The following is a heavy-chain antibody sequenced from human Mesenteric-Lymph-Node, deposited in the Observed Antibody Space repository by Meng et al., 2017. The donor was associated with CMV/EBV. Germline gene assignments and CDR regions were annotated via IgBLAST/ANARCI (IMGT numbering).Heavy chain of an antibody. CDR3: ARDLVGAFDI. CDR2: ISYDGSNK. Sequence: GESLKISCAASGFTFSSYAVHWVRQAPGKGLEWVAVISYDGSNKYYADSVKGRFTISRDNSKNTLYLQMNSLRAEDTAVYYCARDLVGAFDIWGQGTMVTVSS. D-gene: IGHD2-15*01. CDR1: GFTFSSYA. J-gene: IGHJ3*02. V-gene: IGHV3-30-3*01.